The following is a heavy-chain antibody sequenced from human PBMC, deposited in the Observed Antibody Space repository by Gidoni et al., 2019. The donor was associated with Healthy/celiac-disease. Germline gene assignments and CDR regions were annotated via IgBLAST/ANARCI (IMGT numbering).Heavy chain of an antibody. J-gene: IGHJ4*02. CDR1: GSTFSSYA. Sequence: QVQLLQSGASVINPGSSLRVSCKAAGSTFSSYAISWVRQAPGKGLEWMGGIIPICGTANYAQKFQGIVMITADESTSTAYMERSSMRAEDTAVYYGASAYSDGNFDYWGQGTLVTVSS. V-gene: IGHV1-69*01. D-gene: IGHD5-18*01. CDR3: ASAYSDGNFDY. CDR2: IIPICGTA.